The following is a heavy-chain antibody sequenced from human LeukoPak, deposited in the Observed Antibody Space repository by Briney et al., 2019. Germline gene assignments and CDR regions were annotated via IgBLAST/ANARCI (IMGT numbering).Heavy chain of an antibody. CDR2: IYPADSDS. Sequence: GESLKLSFQGPGYSFTNYWIGWVRQMPGKGMEWMGIIYPADSDSRYTPSLQGQVIISADKSIRTAYLQWSSLKASDTAIYYRARRTGDRAFDSWGQGTMVTISS. J-gene: IGHJ3*02. V-gene: IGHV5-51*01. D-gene: IGHD7-27*01. CDR3: ARRTGDRAFDS. CDR1: GYSFTNYW.